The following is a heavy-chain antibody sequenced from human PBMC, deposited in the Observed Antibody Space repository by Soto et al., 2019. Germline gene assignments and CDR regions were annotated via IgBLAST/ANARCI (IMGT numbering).Heavy chain of an antibody. CDR2: IYPNDADT. V-gene: IGHV5-51*01. Sequence: PVESMKISCKGAGERFTYYCIAWMRQRPGKDLEWMGIIYPNDADTRYNPSFQGQVTISADKSISTAYLQWSSLKASDTAMYYCARQEKYCSGGSCESKEDYYYYGMDVWGQGTTVTVSS. D-gene: IGHD2-15*01. J-gene: IGHJ6*02. CDR1: GERFTYYC. CDR3: ARQEKYCSGGSCESKEDYYYYGMDV.